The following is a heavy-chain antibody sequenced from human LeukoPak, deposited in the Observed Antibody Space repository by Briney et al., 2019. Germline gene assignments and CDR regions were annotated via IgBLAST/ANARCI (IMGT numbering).Heavy chain of an antibody. CDR2: IIPIFGTA. CDR1: GGTFSSYA. V-gene: IGHV1-69*13. CDR3: ARGELSGWAEGYYFDY. Sequence: HRASVKVSCKASGGTFSSYAISWVRQAPGQGLEWMGGIIPIFGTANYAQKFQGRVTITADESTSTAYMELSSLRSEDTAVYYCARGELSGWAEGYYFDYWGQGTLVTVSS. D-gene: IGHD6-19*01. J-gene: IGHJ4*02.